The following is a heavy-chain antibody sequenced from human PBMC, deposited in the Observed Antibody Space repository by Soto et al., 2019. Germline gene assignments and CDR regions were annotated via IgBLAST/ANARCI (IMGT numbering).Heavy chain of an antibody. CDR1: GGSISSGGYY. D-gene: IGHD3-3*01. V-gene: IGHV4-31*03. Sequence: PSETLSLTCTVSGGSISSGGYYWSWIRQHPGKGLEWIGYIYYSGSTYYNPSLKSRVTISVDTSKNQFSLKLSSVTAADTAVYYCARVYYDFWSGYHNRNWFDPWGQGTLVTVSS. CDR3: ARVYYDFWSGYHNRNWFDP. J-gene: IGHJ5*02. CDR2: IYYSGST.